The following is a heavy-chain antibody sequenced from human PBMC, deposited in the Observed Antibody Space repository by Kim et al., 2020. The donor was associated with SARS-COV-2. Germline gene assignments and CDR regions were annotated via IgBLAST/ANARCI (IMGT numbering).Heavy chain of an antibody. CDR3: ARGRSGYSYGYVNY. J-gene: IGHJ4*02. CDR1: GGSFSGYY. V-gene: IGHV4-34*01. Sequence: SETLSLTCAVYGGSFSGYYWSWIRQPPGKGLEWIGEINHSGSTNYNPSIKSRVTISVDTSKNQFSLKLSSVTAADTAVYYCARGRSGYSYGYVNYWGQGTLVTVSS. CDR2: INHSGST. D-gene: IGHD5-18*01.